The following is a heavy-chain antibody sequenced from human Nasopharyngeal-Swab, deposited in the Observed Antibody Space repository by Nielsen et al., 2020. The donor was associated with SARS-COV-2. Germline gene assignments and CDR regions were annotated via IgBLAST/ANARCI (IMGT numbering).Heavy chain of an antibody. D-gene: IGHD4-23*01. CDR3: ARDCSTTGGLDY. Sequence: GESLKISCAASGFTFSSYAMHWVRQAPGKGLEWVAVISYDGSNKYYADSVKGRFTISRDNAKNSLYLQMNSLRAEDTAVYYCARDCSTTGGLDYWGQGALVTVSS. V-gene: IGHV3-30-3*01. J-gene: IGHJ4*02. CDR1: GFTFSSYA. CDR2: ISYDGSNK.